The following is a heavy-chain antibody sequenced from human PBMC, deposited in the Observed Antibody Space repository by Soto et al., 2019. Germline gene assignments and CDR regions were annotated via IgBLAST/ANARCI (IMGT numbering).Heavy chain of an antibody. CDR2: ISYDGSNK. Sequence: QVQLVESGGGVVQPGRSLRLSCAASGFTFSSYGMHWVRQAPGKGLEWVAVISYDGSNKYYADSVKGRFTISRDNSKNPMYLQMKSLRAEDTAVYYGAKDAPTRHYDILTGYSYYYYGMDVWGQGTTVTVSS. J-gene: IGHJ6*02. D-gene: IGHD3-9*01. CDR3: AKDAPTRHYDILTGYSYYYYGMDV. V-gene: IGHV3-30*18. CDR1: GFTFSSYG.